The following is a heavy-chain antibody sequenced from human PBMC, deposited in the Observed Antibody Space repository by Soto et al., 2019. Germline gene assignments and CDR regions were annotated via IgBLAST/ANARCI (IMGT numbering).Heavy chain of an antibody. J-gene: IGHJ4*02. D-gene: IGHD2-21*01. CDR2: IYSDGTT. Sequence: EVQLVESGGGLVQTGGSLRLSCTASGLSVTSNYMNWVRQVPGKGLEWVSTIYSDGTTYHADSVRGRITISRVNSENSLYLQINSLRVEDTAVYYCVRAVGLVAYFDDWGLGVLVTVSS. V-gene: IGHV3-53*01. CDR3: VRAVGLVAYFDD. CDR1: GLSVTSNY.